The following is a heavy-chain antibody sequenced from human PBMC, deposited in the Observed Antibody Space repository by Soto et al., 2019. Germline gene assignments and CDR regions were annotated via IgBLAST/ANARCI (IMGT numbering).Heavy chain of an antibody. J-gene: IGHJ4*02. CDR3: ARDGGSGWFDY. V-gene: IGHV1-18*01. D-gene: IGHD6-19*01. CDR2: INAYNGNT. CDR1: GYTFTSYG. Sequence: GASVKVSCKASGYTFTSYGISWVRQAPGQGLEWMGIINAYNGNTSYAQKLQGRVTMTTDTSTSTAYMELSSLRSEDTAMYYCARDGGSGWFDYWGQGTLVTVSS.